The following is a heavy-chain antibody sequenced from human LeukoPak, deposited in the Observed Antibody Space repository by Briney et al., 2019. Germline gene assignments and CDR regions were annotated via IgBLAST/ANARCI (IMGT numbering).Heavy chain of an antibody. D-gene: IGHD1-1*01. CDR1: GGSFSGYY. J-gene: IGHJ5*02. CDR2: FNYSGWT. CDR3: ARGHLVVQLERRRLSGWFDP. V-gene: IGHV4-34*01. Sequence: PSETLSLTCAVYGGSFSGYYWSWIRHPPGKGMEWIGEFNYSGWTNYNPSLKSQVTISVATSKNQFSLKLSSVTAADTAVYYCARGHLVVQLERRRLSGWFDPWGQGTLVTVSS.